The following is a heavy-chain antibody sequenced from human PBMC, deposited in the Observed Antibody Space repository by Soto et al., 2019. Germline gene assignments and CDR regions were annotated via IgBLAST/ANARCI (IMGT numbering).Heavy chain of an antibody. Sequence: GESLKISCKGSGYSFTSYWIGWVRQMPGKGLEWMGIIYPGDSDTRYSPSFQGQVTILADKSISTAYLQWSSLKASDTAMYYCARVGRCSGGSCYSGLGWFDPWGQGTLVTVSS. CDR2: IYPGDSDT. CDR3: ARVGRCSGGSCYSGLGWFDP. CDR1: GYSFTSYW. J-gene: IGHJ5*02. D-gene: IGHD2-15*01. V-gene: IGHV5-51*01.